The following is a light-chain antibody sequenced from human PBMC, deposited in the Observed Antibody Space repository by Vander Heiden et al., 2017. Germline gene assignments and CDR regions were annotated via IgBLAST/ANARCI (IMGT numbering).Light chain of an antibody. CDR1: QGISSY. Sequence: IQLTQSPSFLSASVGDRVTITCRASQGISSYLAWYQQKPGKAPKLLIYAASTVQSGVPSRFSGSGSGTEFTLTISSLQPEDFATYYCQQHNSYPRTFGQGTKVEIK. V-gene: IGKV1-9*01. CDR3: QQHNSYPRT. CDR2: AAS. J-gene: IGKJ1*01.